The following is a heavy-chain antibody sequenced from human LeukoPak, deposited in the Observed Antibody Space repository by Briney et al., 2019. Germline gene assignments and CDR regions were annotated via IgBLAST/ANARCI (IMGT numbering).Heavy chain of an antibody. CDR1: GFTISNYA. CDR3: AKDDGYSSSWYNH. CDR2: ISDSGGNT. J-gene: IGHJ4*02. D-gene: IGHD6-13*01. Sequence: PGGSLRLSCAASGFTISNYAMSWVRQAPGKGLEWVSGISDSGGNTYYADSVKGRFTISRDNSKNTLYLQMNSLRAEDTAVYYCAKDDGYSSSWYNHWGQGTLVTVSS. V-gene: IGHV3-23*01.